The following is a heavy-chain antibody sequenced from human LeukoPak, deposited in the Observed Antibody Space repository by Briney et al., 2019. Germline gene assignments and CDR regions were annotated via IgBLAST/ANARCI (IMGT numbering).Heavy chain of an antibody. CDR2: IYTSGST. CDR3: ARVRYYYDSSGYGAAFDI. Sequence: PSETLSLTCTVSGGSISSYYWSWIRQPAGKGLEWIGRIYTSGSTNYNPSLKSRVTISVDTSKNQFSLKLSSVTAADTAVYYCARVRYYYDSSGYGAAFDIWGQGTMVTVSS. D-gene: IGHD3-22*01. J-gene: IGHJ3*02. V-gene: IGHV4-4*07. CDR1: GGSISSYY.